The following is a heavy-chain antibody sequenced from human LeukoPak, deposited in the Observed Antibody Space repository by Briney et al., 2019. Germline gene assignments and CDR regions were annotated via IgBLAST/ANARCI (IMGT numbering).Heavy chain of an antibody. CDR3: ARYGGNSVYNWFDP. V-gene: IGHV4-59*01. J-gene: IGHJ5*02. CDR2: IYYSGST. Sequence: SETLSLTCTVSGGSISSYYWSWIRQPPGKGLEWIGYIYYSGSTNYNPSLKSRVTISVDTSKNQFSLKLSSVTAADTAVYYCARYGGNSVYNWFDPWGQGTLVTVSS. D-gene: IGHD4-23*01. CDR1: GGSISSYY.